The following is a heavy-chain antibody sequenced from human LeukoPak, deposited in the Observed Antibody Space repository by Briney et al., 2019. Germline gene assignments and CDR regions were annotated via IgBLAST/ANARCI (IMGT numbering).Heavy chain of an antibody. D-gene: IGHD6-6*01. Sequence: GGSLRLSCAASGFIFSDYAMHWVRQAPGKGLDWVSGISGNGDSIGYADSVKGRFTISRDNAENSLSLQMNSLRAEDTAVYYCASAGGDSRSPLPFYYWGQGTLVTVSS. CDR2: ISGNGDSI. V-gene: IGHV3-9*01. CDR1: GFIFSDYA. J-gene: IGHJ4*02. CDR3: ASAGGDSRSPLPFYY.